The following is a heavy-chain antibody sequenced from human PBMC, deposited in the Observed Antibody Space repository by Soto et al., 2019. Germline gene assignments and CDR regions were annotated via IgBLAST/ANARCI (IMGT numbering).Heavy chain of an antibody. V-gene: IGHV4-30-2*01. CDR3: LGGHGKSYDY. CDR2: IYHSGST. J-gene: IGHJ4*02. D-gene: IGHD5-12*01. Sequence: SETLSLTFAVSAGTISSGGYFWSWIRQPPGKGLEWIGYIYHSGSTYYNPSLKSRVTISVDRSKNQFSLKLSSVTAADTAVYYCLGGHGKSYDYWGQGTLVTVSS. CDR1: AGTISSGGYF.